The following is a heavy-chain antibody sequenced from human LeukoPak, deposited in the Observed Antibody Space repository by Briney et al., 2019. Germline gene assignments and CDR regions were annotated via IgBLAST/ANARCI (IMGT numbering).Heavy chain of an antibody. V-gene: IGHV1-2*02. CDR3: ARDRRNIVVVPAAADY. CDR2: INPNSGGT. D-gene: IGHD2-2*01. Sequence: ASVKVSCKASGYTFTGYYMHWVRQAPGQGLEWMGWINPNSGGTNYAQKFQGRVTMTRDTSISTAYMELSRLRSDDTAVYYCARDRRNIVVVPAAADYWGQGTLVTVSS. J-gene: IGHJ4*02. CDR1: GYTFTGYY.